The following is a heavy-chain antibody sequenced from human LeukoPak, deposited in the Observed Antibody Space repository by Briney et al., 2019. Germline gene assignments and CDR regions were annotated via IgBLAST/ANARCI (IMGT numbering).Heavy chain of an antibody. J-gene: IGHJ4*02. CDR3: ARALGYCSSTSCYTLDY. CDR1: GYTFTSYY. V-gene: IGHV1-46*03. D-gene: IGHD2-2*02. CDR2: INPSGGST. Sequence: ASVKASCKASGYTFTSYYMHWVRQAPGQGLEWMGIINPSGGSTSYAQKFQGRVTMTRDTSTSTVYMELSSLRSEDTAVYYCARALGYCSSTSCYTLDYWGQGTLVTVSS.